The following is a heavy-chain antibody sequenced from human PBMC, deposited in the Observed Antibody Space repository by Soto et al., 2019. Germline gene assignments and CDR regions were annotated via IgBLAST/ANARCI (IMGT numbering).Heavy chain of an antibody. CDR1: GGTFSSYA. J-gene: IGHJ4*02. D-gene: IGHD5-12*01. Sequence: ASVKVSCKASGGTFSSYAISWVRQAPGQGLEWMGGIIPIFGTANYAQRFQGRVTITADESTSTAYMELSSLRSEDTAVYYCARDQRRYSLHDYWGQGTLVTVSS. V-gene: IGHV1-69*13. CDR3: ARDQRRYSLHDY. CDR2: IIPIFGTA.